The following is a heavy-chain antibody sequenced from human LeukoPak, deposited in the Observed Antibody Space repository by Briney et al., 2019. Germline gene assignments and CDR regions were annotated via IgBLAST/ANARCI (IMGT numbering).Heavy chain of an antibody. V-gene: IGHV1-24*01. CDR3: ARDIVVVPAAIKSGGGYGMDV. CDR1: GYTLTELS. D-gene: IGHD2-2*02. J-gene: IGHJ6*02. Sequence: ASVKVSCKVSGYTLTELSMHWVRQAPGKGLEWMGGFDPEDGETIYAQKFQGRVTTTEDTSTDTAYMELSSLRSEDTAVYYCARDIVVVPAAIKSGGGYGMDVWGQGTTVTVSS. CDR2: FDPEDGET.